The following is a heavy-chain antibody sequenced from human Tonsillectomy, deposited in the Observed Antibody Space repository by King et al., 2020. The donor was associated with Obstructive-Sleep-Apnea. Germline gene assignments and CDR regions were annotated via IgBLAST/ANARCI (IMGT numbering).Heavy chain of an antibody. CDR3: AKDVGEGSGQRGMLWGMDV. CDR1: GFTFDDYA. Sequence: VQLVESGGVVVQPGGSLRLSCAASGFTFDDYAMHWVRQAPGKGLEWVSLISWDGGSTYYADSVKGRFTISRDNSKNSLYLQMNSLRAEDTALYYCAKDVGEGSGQRGMLWGMDVWGQGTTVTVSS. J-gene: IGHJ6*02. D-gene: IGHD6-19*01. CDR2: ISWDGGST. V-gene: IGHV3-43D*03.